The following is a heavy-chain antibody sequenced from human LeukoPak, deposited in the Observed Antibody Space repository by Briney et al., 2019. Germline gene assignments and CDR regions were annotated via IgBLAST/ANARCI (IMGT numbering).Heavy chain of an antibody. V-gene: IGHV3-9*01. CDR3: AKDVLPHDYGGYGSGFDY. CDR2: ISWNSGSI. CDR1: GFTFDDYA. Sequence: PGGSLRLSCAASGFTFDDYAMHWVRQAPGKGLEWVSGISWNSGSIGYADSVKGRFTISRDNAKNSLYLQMNSLRAEDTALYYCAKDVLPHDYGGYGSGFDYWGQGTLVTVSS. J-gene: IGHJ4*02. D-gene: IGHD4-17*01.